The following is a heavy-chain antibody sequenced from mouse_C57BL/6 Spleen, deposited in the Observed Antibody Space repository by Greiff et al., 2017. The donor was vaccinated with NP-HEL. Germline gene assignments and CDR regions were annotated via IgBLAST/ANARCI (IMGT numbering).Heavy chain of an antibody. CDR1: GFSLTSYG. J-gene: IGHJ3*01. Sequence: VQLVESGPGLVQPSQSLSITCTVSGFSLTSYGVHWVRQSPGKGLEWLGVIWSGGSTDYNAAFISRLSISKDNSKSQVFFKMNSLQADDTAIYYCASFYDYPAWFAYWGQGTLVTVSA. V-gene: IGHV2-2*01. CDR2: IWSGGST. CDR3: ASFYDYPAWFAY. D-gene: IGHD2-4*01.